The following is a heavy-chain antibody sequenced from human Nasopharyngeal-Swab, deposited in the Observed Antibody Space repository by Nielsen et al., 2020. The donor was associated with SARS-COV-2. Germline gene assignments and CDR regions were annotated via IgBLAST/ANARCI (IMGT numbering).Heavy chain of an antibody. CDR2: ISGSGGST. CDR3: AREQKGIQLWLGFDY. J-gene: IGHJ4*02. D-gene: IGHD5-18*01. CDR1: GFTFSSYA. V-gene: IGHV3-23*01. Sequence: ESLKISCAASGFTFSSYAMSWVRQAPGKGLEWVSAISGSGGSTYYADSVKGRFTISRDNSKNTLYLQMNSLRAEDTAVYYCAREQKGIQLWLGFDYWGQGTLVTVSS.